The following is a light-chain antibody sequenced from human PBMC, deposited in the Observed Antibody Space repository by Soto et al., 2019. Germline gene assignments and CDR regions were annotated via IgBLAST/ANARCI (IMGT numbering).Light chain of an antibody. CDR1: SSNIGSNY. CDR2: RNN. Sequence: QSVLTQLPSASGTPGQRVTISCSGSSSNIGSNYVYWYQQLPGTAPKLLIYRNNQRPSAVPDRFSGSKSGTSASLAISGLRSEDEADYYCAAWDDSLSGYVVFGGGTKLTVL. V-gene: IGLV1-47*01. J-gene: IGLJ2*01. CDR3: AAWDDSLSGYVV.